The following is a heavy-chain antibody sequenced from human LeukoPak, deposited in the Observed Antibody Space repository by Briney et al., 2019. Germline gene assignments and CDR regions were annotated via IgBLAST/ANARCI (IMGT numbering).Heavy chain of an antibody. V-gene: IGHV4-34*01. CDR3: ARVPTNYDFWSGIGWFDP. Sequence: PSETLSLTCAVYGGSFSGYYWSWIRQPPGKGLEWIGEINHSGSTNYNPSLKSRVTISVDTSKNQFSLKLSSVTAADTAVYYCARVPTNYDFWSGIGWFDPWGQGTLVTVSS. D-gene: IGHD3-3*01. CDR1: GGSFSGYY. J-gene: IGHJ5*02. CDR2: INHSGST.